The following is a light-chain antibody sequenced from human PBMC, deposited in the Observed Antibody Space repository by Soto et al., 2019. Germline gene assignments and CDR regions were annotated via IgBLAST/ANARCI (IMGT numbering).Light chain of an antibody. J-gene: IGLJ3*02. CDR2: DVS. CDR1: SSDVGAYNS. V-gene: IGLV2-11*01. Sequence: QLVLTQPRSVSGSPGQSVTISCAGTSSDVGAYNSVSWYQQHPDKAPKLIIYDVSKRPSGIPDRFSGSKSGNTASLTISGLQAEDEADYYCFSYAGSYTSLFGGGTKLTVL. CDR3: FSYAGSYTSL.